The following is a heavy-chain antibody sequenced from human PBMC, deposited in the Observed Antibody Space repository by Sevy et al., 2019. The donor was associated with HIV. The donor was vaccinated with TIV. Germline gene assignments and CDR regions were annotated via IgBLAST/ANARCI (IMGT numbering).Heavy chain of an antibody. J-gene: IGHJ6*02. D-gene: IGHD6-6*01. CDR2: ISWSSGSI. CDR3: ARDLRPTYHFLGMDV. CDR1: GYRFDNYA. Sequence: GGYLRLSCSGYGYRFDNYAMHWVRQPPGKGLEWVSGISWSSGSIDYADSVKGRFTISRDNVKNSLYLQMNSLRPEDTALYFCARDLRPTYHFLGMDVWGHGTKVTVSS. V-gene: IGHV3-9*01.